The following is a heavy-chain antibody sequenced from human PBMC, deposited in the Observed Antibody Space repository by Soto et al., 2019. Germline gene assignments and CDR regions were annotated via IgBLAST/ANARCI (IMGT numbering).Heavy chain of an antibody. CDR1: GLTFGSRA. V-gene: IGHV3-23*01. J-gene: IGHJ5*01. Sequence: GGSLRLSCVASGLTFGSRAMSWVRQSPGEGLEWVSTITDTGGDAKYADSVRGRFAISRDNSKNTLYLQMNSLRGEDTALYYCAKADGQQWLLPHLESWGQGDLVTVSS. CDR2: ITDTGGDA. D-gene: IGHD6-19*01. CDR3: AKADGQQWLLPHLES.